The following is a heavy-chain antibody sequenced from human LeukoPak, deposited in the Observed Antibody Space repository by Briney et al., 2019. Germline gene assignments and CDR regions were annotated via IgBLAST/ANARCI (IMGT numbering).Heavy chain of an antibody. CDR3: ARFGMGNAFDI. D-gene: IGHD3-3*01. V-gene: IGHV1-18*01. CDR1: GYTFTSYG. J-gene: IGHJ3*02. Sequence: ASVKVSCETSGYTFTSYGISWVRQAPGQGLEWMGWISAYNGNTNYAQKLQGRVTITRNTSISTAYMELSSLRSEDTAVYYCARFGMGNAFDIWGQGTMVTVSS. CDR2: ISAYNGNT.